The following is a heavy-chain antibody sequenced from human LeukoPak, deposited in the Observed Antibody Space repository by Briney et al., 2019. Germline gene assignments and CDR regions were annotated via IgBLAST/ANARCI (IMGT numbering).Heavy chain of an antibody. Sequence: SETLSLTCTVSGGYISSYYWSWIRQPPGKGLEWIGYIYYSGSTNYNPSLKSRLTISVDTSKNQFSLKLSSVTAADTAVYYCARVLVDCSGGSCYYFDYWGQGTLVTVSS. V-gene: IGHV4-59*08. CDR3: ARVLVDCSGGSCYYFDY. CDR2: IYYSGST. CDR1: GGYISSYY. J-gene: IGHJ4*02. D-gene: IGHD2-15*01.